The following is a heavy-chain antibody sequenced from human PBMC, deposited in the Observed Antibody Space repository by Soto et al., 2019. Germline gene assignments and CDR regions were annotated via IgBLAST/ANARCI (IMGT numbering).Heavy chain of an antibody. CDR3: ARYRGYYYDGVDV. J-gene: IGHJ6*02. CDR2: IWSDGSYS. Sequence: QVQLVDSGGDVVQPGRSLRLSCAASGFTFSSYGMHWVRQAPDKGLEWVAVIWSDGSYSSYADSVKGRFTISRDNSKNTVYLKMISLRVEDTAVYYCARYRGYYYDGVDVWGQGTTVTVCS. V-gene: IGHV3-33*01. CDR1: GFTFSSYG. D-gene: IGHD3-16*02.